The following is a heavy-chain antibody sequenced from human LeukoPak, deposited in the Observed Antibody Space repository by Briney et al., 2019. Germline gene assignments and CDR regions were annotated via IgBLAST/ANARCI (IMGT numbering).Heavy chain of an antibody. V-gene: IGHV4-59*01. CDR2: IYYSGST. CDR1: GGSISSYY. D-gene: IGHD3-16*01. J-gene: IGHJ4*02. Sequence: PSETLSLTCTVSGGSISSYYWSWIRQPPGKGLEWIGYIYYSGSTNYNPSLKSRVTISVDTSKNQFSLKLSSVTAADTAVYYCARGHDYVWGSPPPFDYWGQGTLVTVSS. CDR3: ARGHDYVWGSPPPFDY.